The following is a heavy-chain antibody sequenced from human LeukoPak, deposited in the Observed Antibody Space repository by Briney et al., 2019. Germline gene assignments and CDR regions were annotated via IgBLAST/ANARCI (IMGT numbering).Heavy chain of an antibody. D-gene: IGHD6-19*01. V-gene: IGHV3-74*01. J-gene: IGHJ4*02. Sequence: GGSLRLSCAASGFTFSSYWTHWVRQAPGKGLVWVSRINSDGSSTSYADSVKGRFTISRDNAKNTLYLQMNSLRAEDTAVYYCARPPVGIAVAPGDYWGRGTLVTVSS. CDR2: INSDGSST. CDR1: GFTFSSYW. CDR3: ARPPVGIAVAPGDY.